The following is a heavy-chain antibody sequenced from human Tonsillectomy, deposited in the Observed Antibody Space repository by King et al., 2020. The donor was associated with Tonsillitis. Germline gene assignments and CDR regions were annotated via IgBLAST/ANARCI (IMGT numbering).Heavy chain of an antibody. Sequence: VQLVESRGGLVQPGGSLRLSCAASGFTFSSYAMTWVRQAPGKGLEWVSVIYSGGSSTRYADSVKGRFTISRDISTNTLYLQMNSLRADDTDVYYCAKSKAAPTTWGFDYWGQGTLFTVSP. CDR3: AKSKAAPTTWGFDY. CDR2: IYSGGSST. CDR1: GFTFSSYA. D-gene: IGHD1-26*01. V-gene: IGHV3-23*03. J-gene: IGHJ4*02.